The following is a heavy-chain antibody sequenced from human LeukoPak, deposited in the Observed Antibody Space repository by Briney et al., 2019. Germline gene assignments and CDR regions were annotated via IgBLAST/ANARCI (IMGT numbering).Heavy chain of an antibody. CDR3: ARRSKNNGFAP. Sequence: PSETLSLTCTVSGGSISSSSYYWGWIRQPPGKGLEWIGSIYYSGSTYYNPSLKSRVTISVDTSKNQFSLKLSSVTAAAPAVFSWARRSKNNGFAPWGQGPRVTGSS. D-gene: IGHD6-13*01. V-gene: IGHV4-39*01. CDR1: GGSISSSSYY. CDR2: IYYSGST. J-gene: IGHJ5*02.